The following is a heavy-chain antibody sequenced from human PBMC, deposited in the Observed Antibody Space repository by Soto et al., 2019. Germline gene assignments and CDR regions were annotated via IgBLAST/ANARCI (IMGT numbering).Heavy chain of an antibody. CDR2: IYYSGST. D-gene: IGHD3-9*01. V-gene: IGHV4-30-4*01. J-gene: IGHJ4*02. Sequence: SETLSLTCTVSGGSISSGDYYWSWIRQPPGKGLEWIGYIYYSGSTYYNPSLKSRVTISVDTSKNQFSLNLSSVTAADTAVYYCSGGKGGTLTVFCQVGGYWGQGTLVTVS. CDR3: SGGKGGTLTVFCQVGGY. CDR1: GGSISSGDYY.